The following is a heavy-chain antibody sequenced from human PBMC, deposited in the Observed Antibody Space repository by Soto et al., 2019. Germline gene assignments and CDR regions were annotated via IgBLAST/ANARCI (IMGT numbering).Heavy chain of an antibody. V-gene: IGHV1-18*01. Sequence: ASVKVSCKASGYTFTSYGISWVRQAPGQGLEWMGWISAYNGNTNYAQKLQGRVTMTTDTSTSTAYMELRSLRSDDTAVYYCARDLYCSGGSCYLGPWGQGTLVTVSS. CDR1: GYTFTSYG. J-gene: IGHJ5*02. D-gene: IGHD2-15*01. CDR3: ARDLYCSGGSCYLGP. CDR2: ISAYNGNT.